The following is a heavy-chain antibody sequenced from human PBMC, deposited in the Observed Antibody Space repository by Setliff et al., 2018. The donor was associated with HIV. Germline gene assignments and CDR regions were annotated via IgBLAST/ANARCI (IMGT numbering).Heavy chain of an antibody. J-gene: IGHJ5*02. CDR2: ISYDGSNK. CDR1: GFTFSSYA. D-gene: IGHD3-3*01. Sequence: PGGSLRLSCAASGFTFSSYAMHWVRQAPGKGLEWVAVISYDGSNKYYADSVKGRFTISRDNSKNTLYLQMNSLRAEDTAVYYCARDPGITIFGFDPWGQGTLVTVSS. CDR3: ARDPGITIFGFDP. V-gene: IGHV3-30*04.